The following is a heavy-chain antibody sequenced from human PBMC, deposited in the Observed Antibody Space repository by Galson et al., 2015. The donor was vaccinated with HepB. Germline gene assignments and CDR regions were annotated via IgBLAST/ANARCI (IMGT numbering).Heavy chain of an antibody. CDR1: GYTVSNYG. CDR3: AREVFDIVTGYYNDF. CDR2: INAGKGNT. V-gene: IGHV1-3*01. J-gene: IGHJ4*02. D-gene: IGHD3-9*01. Sequence: SVKVSCKASGYTVSNYGIQWVRQAPGQGLEWVGWINAGKGNTKFSQNFQGRVNITRDTSANTAYMELSSLKSEDTAVYYCAREVFDIVTGYYNDFWGQGTLVTVSS.